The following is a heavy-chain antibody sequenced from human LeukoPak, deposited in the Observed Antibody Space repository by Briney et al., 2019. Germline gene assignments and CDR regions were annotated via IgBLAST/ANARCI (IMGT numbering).Heavy chain of an antibody. CDR3: ARRYFDL. CDR2: IKQDGSEK. J-gene: IGHJ2*01. V-gene: IGHV3-7*01. CDR1: GITFSSYW. Sequence: GGSLRLSCAASGITFSSYWMNWVRQAPGKGLEWVANIKQDGSEKHYVDSVKGRFTISRDNAKNSLYLQMNSLRAEDTAVYYCARRYFDLWGRGTLVTVSS.